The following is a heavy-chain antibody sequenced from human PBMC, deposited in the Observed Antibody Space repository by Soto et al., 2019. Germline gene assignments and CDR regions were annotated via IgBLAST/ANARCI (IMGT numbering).Heavy chain of an antibody. D-gene: IGHD2-2*01. CDR3: ARGLVVVINRDWFDP. J-gene: IGHJ5*02. Sequence: QVQLVESGGGVVQPGRSLRLSCAASGFTFSNYGMHWVRQAPGKGLAWVAVISDEGSNKYYADSVKGRFSISRDNSKNRLYVQMNSLGPEDTAIYYCARGLVVVINRDWFDPWGQGTLVIVSS. V-gene: IGHV3-30*13. CDR2: ISDEGSNK. CDR1: GFTFSNYG.